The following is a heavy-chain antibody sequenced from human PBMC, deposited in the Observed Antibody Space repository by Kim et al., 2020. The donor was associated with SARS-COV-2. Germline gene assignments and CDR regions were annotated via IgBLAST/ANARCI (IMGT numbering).Heavy chain of an antibody. J-gene: IGHJ4*02. CDR1: GYSFTSYW. V-gene: IGHV5-51*01. D-gene: IGHD5-18*01. CDR2: IYPGDSDT. Sequence: GESLKISCKGSGYSFTSYWIGWVRQMPGKGLEWMGIIYPGDSDTRYSPSFQGQVTISADKSISTAYLQWSSLKASDTAMYYCARHGRGGTAMVTPHYWGQGTLVTVSS. CDR3: ARHGRGGTAMVTPHY.